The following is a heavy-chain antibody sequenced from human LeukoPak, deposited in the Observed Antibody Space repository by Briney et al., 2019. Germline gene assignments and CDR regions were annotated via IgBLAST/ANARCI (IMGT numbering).Heavy chain of an antibody. V-gene: IGHV4-59*01. CDR2: IPYSGST. J-gene: IGHJ4*02. CDR3: ARGGVVATNYFDY. D-gene: IGHD2-15*01. CDR1: GGSLSSYY. Sequence: SETLSLACTVSGGSLSSYYWSWIRQPPGKGLEWIGYIPYSGSTNYNRSLKSRVTISVDPAKSQFSLKLSSVTAADTAVYYCARGGVVATNYFDYWGQGNLVTVSS.